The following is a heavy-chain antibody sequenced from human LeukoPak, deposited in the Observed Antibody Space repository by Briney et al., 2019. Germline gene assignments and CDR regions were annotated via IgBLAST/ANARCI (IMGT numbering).Heavy chain of an antibody. J-gene: IGHJ3*02. Sequence: ASVKVSCKASRYTFTSYDINWVRQATGQGLEWMGWMNPNSGNTGYAQKFQGRVSITMNTSISTAYLELSSLRSDDTAVYYCARADRQYSSSSGLSNAFDIWGQGTMVTVSS. CDR1: RYTFTSYD. D-gene: IGHD6-6*01. CDR3: ARADRQYSSSSGLSNAFDI. CDR2: MNPNSGNT. V-gene: IGHV1-8*03.